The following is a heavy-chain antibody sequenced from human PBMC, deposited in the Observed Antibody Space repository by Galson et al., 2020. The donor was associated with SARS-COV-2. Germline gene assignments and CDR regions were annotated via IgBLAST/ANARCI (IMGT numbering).Heavy chain of an antibody. Sequence: ASVKVSCKASGGTFSDYGFSWVRQAPGQGLEWMGGFIPIFGTASYAQKFQGRVTITTDESTSTAYMELSSLRYEDTAVYYCAFTLGSCTTTSCALPKYFYMDVWDKGTTVTVSS. J-gene: IGHJ6*03. CDR1: GGTFSDYG. CDR3: AFTLGSCTTTSCALPKYFYMDV. V-gene: IGHV1-69*05. CDR2: FIPIFGTA. D-gene: IGHD2-2*01.